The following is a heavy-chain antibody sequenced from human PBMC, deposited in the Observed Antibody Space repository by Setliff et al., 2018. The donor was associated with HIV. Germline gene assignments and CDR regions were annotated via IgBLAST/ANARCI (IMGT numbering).Heavy chain of an antibody. V-gene: IGHV3-33*06. Sequence: PGGSLRLSCAASGFTFSSYGMHWVRQAPGKGLEWVALIWYDGSNKYYADSVKGRFTISRDNSKNTLYLQMSSLRAEDTAVYYCAKDRLEWLAPDGFDIWGLGTMVTVSS. J-gene: IGHJ3*02. D-gene: IGHD3-3*01. CDR2: IWYDGSNK. CDR3: AKDRLEWLAPDGFDI. CDR1: GFTFSSYG.